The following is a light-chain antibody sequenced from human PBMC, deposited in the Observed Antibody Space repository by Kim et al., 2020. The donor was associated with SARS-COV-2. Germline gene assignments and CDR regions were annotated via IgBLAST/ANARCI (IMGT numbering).Light chain of an antibody. CDR2: EDD. V-gene: IGLV6-57*01. Sequence: GKTVTISCTRSSGRIDSYYVQWYQLRPGSSPTTLIYEDDHRPSGVPDRFSGSIDLSSNSASLAISGLKSEDEADYYCQSYDGSNQVFGGGTKLTVL. CDR1: SGRIDSYY. CDR3: QSYDGSNQV. J-gene: IGLJ3*02.